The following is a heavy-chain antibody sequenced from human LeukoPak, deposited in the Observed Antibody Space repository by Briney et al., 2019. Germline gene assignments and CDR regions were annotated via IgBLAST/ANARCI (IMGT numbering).Heavy chain of an antibody. CDR3: ARDSSGLEDAFDI. Sequence: ASVKVSCKASGYTFTGYYMHWVRQAPGQGLEWMGWINPNSGGTNYAQKFQGRVTMTRDTPISTAYMELSRLRSDDTAVYYCARDSSGLEDAFDIWGQGTMVTVSS. CDR2: INPNSGGT. D-gene: IGHD6-19*01. V-gene: IGHV1-2*02. J-gene: IGHJ3*02. CDR1: GYTFTGYY.